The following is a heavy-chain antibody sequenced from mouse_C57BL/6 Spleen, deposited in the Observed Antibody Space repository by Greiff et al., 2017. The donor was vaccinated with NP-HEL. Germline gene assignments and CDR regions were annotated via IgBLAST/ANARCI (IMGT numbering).Heavy chain of an antibody. D-gene: IGHD1-1*01. Sequence: EVQVVESGGGLVQPGGSLSLSCAASGFTFTDYYMSWVRQPPGKALEWFGFIRNKANGYTTEYSASVKGRFTISRDNSQSILYLQMNALRAEDSATYYCARSGSSYWYFDVWGTGTTVTVSS. J-gene: IGHJ1*03. CDR3: ARSGSSYWYFDV. CDR1: GFTFTDYY. CDR2: IRNKANGYTT. V-gene: IGHV7-3*01.